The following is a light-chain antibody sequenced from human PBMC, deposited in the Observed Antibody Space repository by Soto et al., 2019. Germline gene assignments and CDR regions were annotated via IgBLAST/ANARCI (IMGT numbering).Light chain of an antibody. J-gene: IGLJ1*01. Sequence: QSVLTQPPSVSAAPGQRVTIAFSVGISNIGNYYVSWYHQLPGTAPKVLIFNNDKRPAGIPDRFSGSKSGTSATLAITGIQTGDGGEYSCGAWDDSLNVYLFGGVTKVTVL. V-gene: IGLV1-51*01. CDR3: GAWDDSLNVYL. CDR2: NND. CDR1: ISNIGNYY.